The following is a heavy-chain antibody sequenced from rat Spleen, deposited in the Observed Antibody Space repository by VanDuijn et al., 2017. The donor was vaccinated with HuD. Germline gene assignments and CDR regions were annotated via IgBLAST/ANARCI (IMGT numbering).Heavy chain of an antibody. D-gene: IGHD1-9*01. J-gene: IGHJ2*01. CDR1: GFTFSDYY. Sequence: EVQLVESDGGLVQPGRSLKLSCAASGFTFSDYYMAWVRQAPTKGLEWVATISYDGGRNFYRDPVKGRFTISRDNAKSTLYLQMNSLRSEDTATYYCTRVYGYNYFDYWGQGVMVTVSS. V-gene: IGHV5-20*01. CDR3: TRVYGYNYFDY. CDR2: ISYDGGRN.